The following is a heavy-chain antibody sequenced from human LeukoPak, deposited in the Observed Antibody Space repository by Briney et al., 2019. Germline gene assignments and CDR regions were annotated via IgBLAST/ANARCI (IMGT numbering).Heavy chain of an antibody. J-gene: IGHJ4*02. V-gene: IGHV4-30-4*08. CDR3: ARERCSSTSCYTDY. CDR2: IYYSGST. Sequence: SQTLSLTCTVSGGSISSGDYYWSWIGQPPGKGLEWIGYIYYSGSTYYNPSLKSRVTISVDTSKNQFSLKLSSVTAADTAVYYCARERCSSTSCYTDYWGQGTLVTVSS. CDR1: GGSISSGDYY. D-gene: IGHD2-2*02.